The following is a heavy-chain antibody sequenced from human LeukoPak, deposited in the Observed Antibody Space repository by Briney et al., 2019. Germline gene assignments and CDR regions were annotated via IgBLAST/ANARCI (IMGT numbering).Heavy chain of an antibody. CDR1: GYTFTGYY. J-gene: IGHJ4*02. CDR3: ARVVTGTTSILGDY. Sequence: ASVKVSCKASGYTFTGYYMHWVRQAPGQGLEWVGWINPNSGGTNYAQKFQGRVTMTRDTSISTAYMELSRLRSDGTAVYYCARVVTGTTSILGDYWGQGTLVTVSS. D-gene: IGHD1-7*01. CDR2: INPNSGGT. V-gene: IGHV1-2*02.